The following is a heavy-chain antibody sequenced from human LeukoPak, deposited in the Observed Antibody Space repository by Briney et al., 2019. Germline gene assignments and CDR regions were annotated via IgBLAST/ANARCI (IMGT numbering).Heavy chain of an antibody. CDR2: IYHSGST. D-gene: IGHD3-22*01. Sequence: PSETLSLTCTVSGGSISSSSYYWGWIRQPPGTGLEWIGSIYHSGSTYYNPSLKSRVTISVDTSKNQFSLKLSSVTAADTAVYYCASSDSSGYFDYWGQGTLVTVSS. J-gene: IGHJ4*02. CDR3: ASSDSSGYFDY. V-gene: IGHV4-39*01. CDR1: GGSISSSSYY.